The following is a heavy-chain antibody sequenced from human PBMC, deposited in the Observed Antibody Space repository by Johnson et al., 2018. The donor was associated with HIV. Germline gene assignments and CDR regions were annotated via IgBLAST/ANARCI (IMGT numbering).Heavy chain of an antibody. D-gene: IGHD2-8*02. J-gene: IGHJ3*02. CDR2: IKSKTDGGTT. CDR3: TTVGGILGTYAFDI. CDR1: GFTFINAW. Sequence: VQLVESGGGVVQPGRSLRLSCAASGFTFINAWMTWVRQSPGKGLEWVGRIKSKTDGGTTDYAAPVKGRFTISRDDSKNTLYLQMNSLKTEDTALYYCTTVGGILGTYAFDIWGQGTMVTVSS. V-gene: IGHV3-15*01.